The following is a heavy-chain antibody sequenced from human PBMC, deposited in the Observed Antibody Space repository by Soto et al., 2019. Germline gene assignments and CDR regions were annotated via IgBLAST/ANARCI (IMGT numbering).Heavy chain of an antibody. D-gene: IGHD3-22*01. Sequence: ASVKVSCKASGYTFTSYGISWVRQAPGQGLEWMGWISAYNGNTNYARKLQGRVTMTTDTSTNTAYMELRSLRSDDTAVYYCARDYYYDSSGYLGWFDPWGQGTLVTVSS. J-gene: IGHJ5*02. CDR1: GYTFTSYG. CDR2: ISAYNGNT. CDR3: ARDYYYDSSGYLGWFDP. V-gene: IGHV1-18*01.